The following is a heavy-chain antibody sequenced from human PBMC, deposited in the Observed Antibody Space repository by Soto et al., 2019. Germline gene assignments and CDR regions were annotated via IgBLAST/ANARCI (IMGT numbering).Heavy chain of an antibody. J-gene: IGHJ4*02. CDR1: GGTFSSYA. Sequence: QVQLVQSGAEVKKPGSSVKVSCKASGGTFSSYAISWVRQAPGQGLEWMGGIIPIFGTANYAQKFQGRVTITVHESPSPAYMELSSLRSEDTAVYYCARAAFAVAAAVDYWGQGTLVTVSS. V-gene: IGHV1-69*12. D-gene: IGHD6-13*01. CDR2: IIPIFGTA. CDR3: ARAAFAVAAAVDY.